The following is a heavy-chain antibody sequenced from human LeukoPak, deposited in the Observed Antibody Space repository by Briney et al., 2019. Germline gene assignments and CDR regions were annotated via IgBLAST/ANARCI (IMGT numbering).Heavy chain of an antibody. Sequence: GGSLRLSCAASGFTFSSYWMSWVRQAPGKGLEWVANIKQDGSEKYYVDSVKGRFTISRDNAKNSLYLQVNSLRAEDTAVYYCARDTYYYDSSGRYYYYYYMDVWGKGTTVTVSS. V-gene: IGHV3-7*01. D-gene: IGHD3-22*01. CDR3: ARDTYYYDSSGRYYYYYYMDV. CDR2: IKQDGSEK. J-gene: IGHJ6*03. CDR1: GFTFSSYW.